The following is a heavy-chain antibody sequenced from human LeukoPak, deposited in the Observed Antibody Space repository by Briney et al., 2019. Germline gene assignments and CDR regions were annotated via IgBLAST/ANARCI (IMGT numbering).Heavy chain of an antibody. CDR1: GYTLTELS. Sequence: ASVKVSFKVSGYTLTELSMHWVRQPPGKGLEWMGGFDPEDGETIYAQKFQGRVTMTEDTSTDTAYMELSSLRSEDTAVYYCATVRAAAGTDEDYWGQGTLVTVSS. V-gene: IGHV1-24*01. J-gene: IGHJ4*02. D-gene: IGHD6-13*01. CDR3: ATVRAAAGTDEDY. CDR2: FDPEDGET.